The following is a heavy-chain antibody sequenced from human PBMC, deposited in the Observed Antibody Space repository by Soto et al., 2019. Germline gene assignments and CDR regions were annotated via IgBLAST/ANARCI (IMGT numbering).Heavy chain of an antibody. CDR2: IFHSGST. CDR3: ARGEVVALGY. J-gene: IGHJ4*02. V-gene: IGHV4-30-2*01. D-gene: IGHD2-15*01. Sequence: QLQLQESGSGLVKPSQTLSLTCAVSGGSISSGGYSWSWIRQPPGKGLEWIGYIFHSGSTYYHPSLKSRVTILVDRSTNKFSLKLSSVAAADTAVYYCARGEVVALGYWGQGTLVTVSS. CDR1: GGSISSGGYS.